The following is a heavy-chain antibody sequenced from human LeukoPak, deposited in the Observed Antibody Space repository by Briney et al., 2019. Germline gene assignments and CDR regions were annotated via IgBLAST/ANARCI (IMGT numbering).Heavy chain of an antibody. Sequence: ASVKVSCTGSRYTFTGYYMHWVRQAPVQGREWVGWIKPNRGGTQYAQKLQGTVTLTRDTSISTAYMELSRLRSGDTAVCYCARDSASPVPYYMDVWGERATVTVSS. CDR2: IKPNRGGT. J-gene: IGHJ6*03. D-gene: IGHD2-2*01. CDR3: ARDSASPVPYYMDV. CDR1: RYTFTGYY. V-gene: IGHV1-2*02.